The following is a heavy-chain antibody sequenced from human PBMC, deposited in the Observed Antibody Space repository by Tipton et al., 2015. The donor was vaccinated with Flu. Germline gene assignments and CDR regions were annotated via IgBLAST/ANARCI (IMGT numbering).Heavy chain of an antibody. J-gene: IGHJ5*02. V-gene: IGHV4-4*02. CDR3: ARRDYSNYVSDPKSWFDP. Sequence: GSLRLSCTVSGGSISSSSWWSWVRQPPGKGLEWIGEIYPSGSTNYNPSLKTRVTISIDTSKNQFSLNMRSVTAADMAVYYCARRDYSNYVSDPKSWFDPWGQGTLVAVSS. CDR2: IYPSGST. D-gene: IGHD4-11*01. CDR1: GGSISSSSW.